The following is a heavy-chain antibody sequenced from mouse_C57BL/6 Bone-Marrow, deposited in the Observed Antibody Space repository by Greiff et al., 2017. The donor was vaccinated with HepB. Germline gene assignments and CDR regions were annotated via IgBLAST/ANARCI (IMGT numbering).Heavy chain of an antibody. Sequence: EVQVVESGGDLVKPGGSLKLSCAASGFTFSSYGMSWVRQTPDKRLEWVATISSGGSYTYYADSVKGRFTISRDNAKNTLYLQMSSLKSEDTAMYYCARSSITTVVATGGQGTLVTVSA. V-gene: IGHV5-6*01. CDR2: ISSGGSYT. D-gene: IGHD1-1*01. CDR3: ARSSITTVVAT. J-gene: IGHJ3*01. CDR1: GFTFSSYG.